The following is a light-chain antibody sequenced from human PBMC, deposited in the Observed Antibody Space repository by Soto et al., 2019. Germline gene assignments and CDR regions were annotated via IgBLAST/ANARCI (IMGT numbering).Light chain of an antibody. Sequence: DILLTQSPGTLSLSPMEIATLSFMASQSLNSSYLAWYQQKPGQAPRLLIYDASSRATGIPDRFSGSGSGTDFTLTISRLEPEDSAVYYCQQYGSSPPITFGQGTKVDIK. CDR1: QSLNSSY. J-gene: IGKJ1*01. V-gene: IGKV3-20*01. CDR2: DAS. CDR3: QQYGSSPPIT.